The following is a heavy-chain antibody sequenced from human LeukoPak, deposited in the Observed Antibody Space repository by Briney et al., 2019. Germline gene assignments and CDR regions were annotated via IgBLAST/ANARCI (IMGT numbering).Heavy chain of an antibody. CDR3: ARGYDYGDYVGDFDY. CDR1: GYRFTDFQ. V-gene: IGHV1-18*01. CDR2: ITTYNGNT. J-gene: IGHJ4*02. D-gene: IGHD4-17*01. Sequence: ASVKVSCKASGYRFTDFQIHWVRQAPGQGLEWMGWITTYNGNTNYAQKLQGRVTMTTDTSTSTAYMNLRGLRSDDTAVYYCARGYDYGDYVGDFDYWGQGTLVTVSS.